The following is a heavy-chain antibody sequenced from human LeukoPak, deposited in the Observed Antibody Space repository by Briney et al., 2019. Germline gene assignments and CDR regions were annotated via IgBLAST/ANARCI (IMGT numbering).Heavy chain of an antibody. D-gene: IGHD1-26*01. V-gene: IGHV4-39*01. J-gene: IGHJ4*02. CDR3: ARPLSGIYSNFDY. CDR2: IYYSGST. CDR1: GGSISRSNSY. Sequence: PSETLSLTCTVSGGSISRSNSYWGWLRQPPGKGLEWIGTIYYSGSTYYNPSLKSRVTISVDTSKNQFSLKLNSVTAVDTAVYYCARPLSGIYSNFDYWGQGTLVTVSS.